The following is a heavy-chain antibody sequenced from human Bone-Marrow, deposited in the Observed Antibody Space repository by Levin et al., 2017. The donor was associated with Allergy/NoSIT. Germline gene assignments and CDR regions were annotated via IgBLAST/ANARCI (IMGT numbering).Heavy chain of an antibody. CDR2: MSGSGGRT. V-gene: IGHV3-23*01. CDR3: AREDIWNYDY. CDR1: GFTFSRYA. D-gene: IGHD1-7*01. Sequence: GESLKISCAASGFTFSRYAMAWVRQAPGQGLEWVSGMSGSGGRTVYADSVKGRFTISRDNSKNIMYLQMNSLRVEDTALYYCAREDIWNYDYWGQGTLVTVSS. J-gene: IGHJ4*02.